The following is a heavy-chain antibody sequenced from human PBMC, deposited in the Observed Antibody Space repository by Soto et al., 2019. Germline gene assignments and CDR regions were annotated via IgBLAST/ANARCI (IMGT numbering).Heavy chain of an antibody. D-gene: IGHD4-4*01. CDR2: IRSTSTSI. J-gene: IGHJ6*02. CDR1: GFTFNDYN. V-gene: IGHV3-48*02. Sequence: PGGSLRLSCAASGFTFNDYNMNWVRQAPGKGLEWVAYIRSTSTSIHYADSVRGRFTISRDSAKNSLYLQMNSLRDEDTAMYYCVRESLTVTQRVGFHYGMDVWGQGTTVTVSS. CDR3: VRESLTVTQRVGFHYGMDV.